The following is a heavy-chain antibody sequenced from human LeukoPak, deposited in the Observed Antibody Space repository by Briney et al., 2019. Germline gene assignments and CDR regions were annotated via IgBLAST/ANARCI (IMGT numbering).Heavy chain of an antibody. CDR3: ATRINRDGYNWAYDH. D-gene: IGHD5-24*01. CDR1: VFTFTDAW. V-gene: IGHV3-15*01. Sequence: GGSLRLSCAASVFTFTDAWMYWVRQAPGKGLEWVARIKSRTDGGTTDYAAPVKGRFTISRDDSKNTLYLEMNSLKTEQTGVLHCATRINRDGYNWAYDHWGQGTLVTVSS. CDR2: IKSRTDGGTT. J-gene: IGHJ4*02.